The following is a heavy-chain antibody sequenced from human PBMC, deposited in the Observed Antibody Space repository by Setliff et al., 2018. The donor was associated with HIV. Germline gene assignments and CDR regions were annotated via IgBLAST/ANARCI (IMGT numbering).Heavy chain of an antibody. D-gene: IGHD3-22*01. J-gene: IGHJ4*02. V-gene: IGHV4-31*03. CDR2: IYYSGST. CDR1: GGSISSGGYY. Sequence: SETLSLTCTVSGGSISSGGYYWSWIRQHPGKGLEWIGYIYYSGSTYYNPSLKSRVTISVDTSKNQFSLKLSSVTAADTAVYYCAREVGYYDSSGYYDYWGQGTLVTVSS. CDR3: AREVGYYDSSGYYDY.